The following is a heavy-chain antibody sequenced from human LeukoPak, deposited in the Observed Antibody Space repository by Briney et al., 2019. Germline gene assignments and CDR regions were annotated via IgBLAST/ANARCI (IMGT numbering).Heavy chain of an antibody. CDR2: IWEDGTNI. J-gene: IGHJ4*02. CDR3: ARAGYNSGWYEY. CDR1: GFTFSTYG. D-gene: IGHD6-19*01. V-gene: IGHV3-33*01. Sequence: PGGSLRLSCAASGFTFSTYGMHWVRQAPGKGLEWVAVIWEDGTNIHYADSVKGRFTISRDNSKNTLYLQMNSLRAEGTAVYYCARAGYNSGWYEYWGQGTLVTVSS.